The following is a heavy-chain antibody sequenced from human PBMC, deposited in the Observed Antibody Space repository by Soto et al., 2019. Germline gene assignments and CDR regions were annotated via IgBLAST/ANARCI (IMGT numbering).Heavy chain of an antibody. Sequence: VQLLESGGRLIQPGGSLRLSCAASGFNFSSYAMSWIRQAPGKGPEGVAGITTSGDRSGYADSVKGRFTVSRDNSQNTMHLQLNSLRGDDTAIYYCARGLEAGYYFAYWGQGTLVTVSS. V-gene: IGHV3-23*01. D-gene: IGHD3-22*01. CDR2: ITTSGDRS. CDR1: GFNFSSYA. J-gene: IGHJ4*02. CDR3: ARGLEAGYYFAY.